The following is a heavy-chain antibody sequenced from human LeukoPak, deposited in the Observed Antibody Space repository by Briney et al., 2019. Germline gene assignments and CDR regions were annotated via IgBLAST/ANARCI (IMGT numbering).Heavy chain of an antibody. CDR2: IIPIFGTA. CDR1: GGTFSSYA. D-gene: IGHD2-2*02. CDR3: ARGGGSSTSCYRSSCNWFDP. J-gene: IGHJ5*02. V-gene: IGHV1-69*05. Sequence: SVKVSCKASGGTFSSYAISWVRQAPGQGLEWMGGIIPIFGTANYAQKFQGRVTITTDESTSTAYMGLSSLRSEDTAVYYCARGGGSSTSCYRSSCNWFDPWGQGTLVTVSS.